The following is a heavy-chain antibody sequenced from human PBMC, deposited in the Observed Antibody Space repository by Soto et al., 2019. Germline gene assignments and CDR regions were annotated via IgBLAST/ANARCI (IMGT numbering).Heavy chain of an antibody. D-gene: IGHD3-10*01. CDR2: IIPIFGTA. CDR3: ARKGPSGTHPLDY. CDR1: VGTFSSYA. V-gene: IGHV1-69*01. Sequence: VKVSCKASVGTFSSYAISWLRQAPGQGLEWMGGIIPIFGTANYAQKFQGRVTITADESTSTAYMELSSLRSEDTAVYYCARKGPSGTHPLDYWGQGTLVTVSS. J-gene: IGHJ4*02.